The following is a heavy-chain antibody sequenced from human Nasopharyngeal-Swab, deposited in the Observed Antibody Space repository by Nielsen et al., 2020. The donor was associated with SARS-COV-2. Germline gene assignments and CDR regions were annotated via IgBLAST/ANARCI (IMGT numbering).Heavy chain of an antibody. V-gene: IGHV4-59*01. CDR3: AREVGTYYYDSSDSPPTFDI. CDR1: GGSISSYY. Sequence: SETLSLTCTVSGGSISSYYWSWIRQPPGKGLEGIGYIYYSGSTNYNPSLKSRVTISVDTSKNQFSLKLSSVTAADTAVYYCAREVGTYYYDSSDSPPTFDIWGQGTMVTVSS. CDR2: IYYSGST. D-gene: IGHD3-22*01. J-gene: IGHJ3*02.